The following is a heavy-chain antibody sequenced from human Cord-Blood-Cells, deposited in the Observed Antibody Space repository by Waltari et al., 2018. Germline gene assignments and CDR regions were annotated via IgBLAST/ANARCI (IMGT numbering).Heavy chain of an antibody. CDR2: IYYSGST. Sequence: QLQLQESGPGLVKPSETLSLTCTVSGGSISSSSYYWGWIRQPPGKGLEWIGSIYYSGSTYYNPSLKSRVTISVDTSKNQFSLKLSSVTAADTAVYYCARPYYDSSGYYHAFDIWGQGTMVTVSS. CDR1: GGSISSSSYY. CDR3: ARPYYDSSGYYHAFDI. J-gene: IGHJ3*02. V-gene: IGHV4-39*01. D-gene: IGHD3-22*01.